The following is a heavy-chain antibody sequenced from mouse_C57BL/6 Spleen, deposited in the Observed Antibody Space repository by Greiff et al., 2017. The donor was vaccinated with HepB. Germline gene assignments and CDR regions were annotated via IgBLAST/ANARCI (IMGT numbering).Heavy chain of an antibody. Sequence: EVQRVESGGGLVKPGGSLKLSCAASGFTFSSYAMSWVRQTPEKRLEWVATISDGGSYTYYPDNVKGRFTISRDNAKNNLYLQMSHLKSEDTGMYYCARVGYYGSSYYFDYWGQGTTLTVSS. CDR3: ARVGYYGSSYYFDY. CDR2: ISDGGSYT. D-gene: IGHD1-1*01. V-gene: IGHV5-4*01. J-gene: IGHJ2*01. CDR1: GFTFSSYA.